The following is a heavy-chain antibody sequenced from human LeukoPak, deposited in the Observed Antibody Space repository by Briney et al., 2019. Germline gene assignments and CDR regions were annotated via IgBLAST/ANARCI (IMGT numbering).Heavy chain of an antibody. J-gene: IGHJ4*02. D-gene: IGHD2-15*01. CDR3: ARDRYCSGDSCYDY. V-gene: IGHV4-39*07. Sequence: SETLSLTCTVSGGSINCSNYYWGWIRQPPGTGLEWIGSIYYSGNTYYNPSLKSRVTISIGTSKNQFSLRLTSVTAADTAVYYCARDRYCSGDSCYDYWGQGTLVTVSS. CDR1: GGSINCSNYY. CDR2: IYYSGNT.